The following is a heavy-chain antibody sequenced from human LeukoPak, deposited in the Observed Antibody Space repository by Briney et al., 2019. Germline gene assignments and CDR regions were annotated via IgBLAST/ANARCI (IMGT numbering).Heavy chain of an antibody. V-gene: IGHV3-23*01. Sequence: QTGXXLRLSCAASGFTFSSYAMSWVRQAPGKGVEWVSAISGSGGSTYYADSVKGRFTISRDNSKNTLYLQMNSLRAEDTAVYYCAKDQTSSGYYPPEPSVVMDVWGKGTTVTVSS. CDR2: ISGSGGST. J-gene: IGHJ6*03. D-gene: IGHD3-22*01. CDR3: AKDQTSSGYYPPEPSVVMDV. CDR1: GFTFSSYA.